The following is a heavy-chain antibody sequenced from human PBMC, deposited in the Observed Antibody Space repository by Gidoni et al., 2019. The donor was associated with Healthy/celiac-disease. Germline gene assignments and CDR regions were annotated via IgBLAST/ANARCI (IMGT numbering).Heavy chain of an antibody. Sequence: QVQLQESGPGLVKPSETLSLTCAVSGYSISSGYYWGWIRQPPGKGLEWIGSIYHSGSTYYNPSLKSRVTISVDTSKNQFSLKLSPVTAADTAVYYCATTIVVVPAAIFGAFDIWGQGTMVTVSS. CDR1: GYSISSGYY. V-gene: IGHV4-38-2*01. CDR3: ATTIVVVPAAIFGAFDI. D-gene: IGHD2-2*01. J-gene: IGHJ3*02. CDR2: IYHSGST.